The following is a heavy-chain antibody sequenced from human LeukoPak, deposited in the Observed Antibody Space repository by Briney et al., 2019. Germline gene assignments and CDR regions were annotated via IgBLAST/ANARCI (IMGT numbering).Heavy chain of an antibody. Sequence: SQTLSLTCAISGDSVSSSSAAWNWIRQSPSRGLEWLGRTYYRSKWYNDYAVSVKSRITINPDTSKNQFSLQLNSVTPEDTAVYYCARDSGRVVMAAAGSGGYDYWGQGTLVTVSS. CDR1: GDSVSSSSAA. CDR2: TYYRSKWYN. CDR3: ARDSGRVVMAAAGSGGYDY. V-gene: IGHV6-1*01. J-gene: IGHJ4*02. D-gene: IGHD6-13*01.